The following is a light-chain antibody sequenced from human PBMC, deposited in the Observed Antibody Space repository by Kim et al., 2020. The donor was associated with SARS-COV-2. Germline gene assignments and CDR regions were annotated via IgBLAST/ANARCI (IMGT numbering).Light chain of an antibody. CDR1: NLGSAS. Sequence: APGKPARSTCEGNNLGSASVCWHQQKPGKSLVLVIYYDSYRPTGIPELFSGSTSGHTAPLPISRVEAGDEPPYYCQVCPSSSDHRVFWGGPPLTVL. V-gene: IGLV3-21*04. J-gene: IGLJ3*02. CDR2: YDS. CDR3: QVCPSSSDHRV.